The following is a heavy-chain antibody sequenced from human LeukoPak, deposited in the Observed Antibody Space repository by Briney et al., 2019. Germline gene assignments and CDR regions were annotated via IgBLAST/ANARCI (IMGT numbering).Heavy chain of an antibody. V-gene: IGHV3-9*01. D-gene: IGHD5-18*01. CDR3: ARVSSYGNWFDP. J-gene: IGHJ5*02. CDR2: ISWNSGSI. Sequence: GGSLRLSCAASGFTFDDYAMHWVRQAPGKGLEWVSGISWNSGSIGYADSVKGRFTISRDNAKNSLYLQMNSLRAEDTAVYYCARVSSYGNWFDPWGQGTLVTVSS. CDR1: GFTFDDYA.